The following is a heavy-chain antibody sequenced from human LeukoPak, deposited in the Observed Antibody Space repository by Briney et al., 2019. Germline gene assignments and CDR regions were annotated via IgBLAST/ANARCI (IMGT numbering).Heavy chain of an antibody. CDR1: GGASSNFP. CDR2: IIPISGIV. Sequence: ASVKISCKASGGASSNFPISRVRQAPGQGLQWMGAIIPISGIVNYAQKFQGRVTITRDESTGTAYMELSSLTSEDTAVYYCASGGSRGYYYHDFWGQGTQVTVSS. D-gene: IGHD3-22*01. J-gene: IGHJ4*02. CDR3: ASGGSRGYYYHDF. V-gene: IGHV1-69*05.